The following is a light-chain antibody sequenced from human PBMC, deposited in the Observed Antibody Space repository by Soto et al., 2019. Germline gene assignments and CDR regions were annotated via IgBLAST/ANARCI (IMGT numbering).Light chain of an antibody. CDR1: QSVRSN. CDR2: GAS. CDR3: QQYDNWPPPS. Sequence: EVVMTQSPATLSVSPGERVTLSCRASQSVRSNLAWYLQKPGQAPRLLIYGASTRATGIPARFSGSGSGTEFTITISSLQSEDFSVYYCQQYDNWPPPSFGVGTKVEIK. J-gene: IGKJ4*01. V-gene: IGKV3-15*01.